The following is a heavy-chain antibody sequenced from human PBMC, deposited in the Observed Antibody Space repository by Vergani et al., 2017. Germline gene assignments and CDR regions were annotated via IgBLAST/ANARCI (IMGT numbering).Heavy chain of an antibody. V-gene: IGHV3-21*01. CDR2: FSSSSSYI. CDR3: AREAPLRNYDFWSGYYARDPNYYYYYYMDV. J-gene: IGHJ6*03. Sequence: EVQLVESGGGLVKPGGSLRLSCAASGFTFSSYSMNWVRQAPGKGLEWVSSFSSSSSYIYYADSVKGRFTISRDNAKNSLYLQMNSLRAEDTAVYYCAREAPLRNYDFWSGYYARDPNYYYYYYMDVWGKGTTVTVSS. CDR1: GFTFSSYS. D-gene: IGHD3-3*01.